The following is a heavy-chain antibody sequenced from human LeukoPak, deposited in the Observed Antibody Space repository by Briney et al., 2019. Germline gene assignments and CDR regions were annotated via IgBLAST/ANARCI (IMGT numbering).Heavy chain of an antibody. V-gene: IGHV1-2*02. CDR3: ARDKFPRMALFDY. CDR1: GYTFTGYY. D-gene: IGHD2-15*01. Sequence: ASVKVSCKASGYTFTGYYMHWVRQAPGQGLEWMGWINPNSGGTNYAQKFQGRVTMTRDTSISTAYMELSSLRSEDTAVYYCARDKFPRMALFDYWGQGTLVTVSS. J-gene: IGHJ4*02. CDR2: INPNSGGT.